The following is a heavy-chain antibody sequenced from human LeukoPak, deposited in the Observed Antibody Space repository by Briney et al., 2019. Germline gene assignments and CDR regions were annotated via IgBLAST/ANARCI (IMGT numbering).Heavy chain of an antibody. V-gene: IGHV3-30*02. J-gene: IGHJ4*02. CDR3: TKGISAEDYRFFF. Sequence: GESLRLSCTASGFTFSSYGIRWVRQAPGKGLEWVAFIQSDAGNKHYADSVKGRFTISRDNSKNTLYLQMNSLRPEDTAVYYCTKGISAEDYRFFFWGQGALVTVSS. CDR2: IQSDAGNK. CDR1: GFTFSSYG. D-gene: IGHD3-16*02.